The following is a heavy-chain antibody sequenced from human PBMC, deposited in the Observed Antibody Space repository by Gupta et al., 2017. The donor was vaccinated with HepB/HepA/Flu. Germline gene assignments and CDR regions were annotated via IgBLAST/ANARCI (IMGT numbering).Heavy chain of an antibody. J-gene: IGHJ5*02. CDR3: VKLDSGGCDP. Sequence: QVQLQESGPGLVKPSGTLSLTCTVSGGSIRSDYWSWIRQPPGKGLEWIGDIHYSGSTNYNPSLKRRVTRSVDTSKNQCSLTLTSVTAADTAIYYCVKLDSGGCDPWGQGTRVTVSS. D-gene: IGHD1-1*01. CDR1: GGSIRSDY. CDR2: IHYSGST. V-gene: IGHV4-59*01.